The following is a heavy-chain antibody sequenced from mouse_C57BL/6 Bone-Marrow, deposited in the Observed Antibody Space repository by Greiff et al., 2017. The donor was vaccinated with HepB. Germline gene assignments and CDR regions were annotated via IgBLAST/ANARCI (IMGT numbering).Heavy chain of an antibody. D-gene: IGHD1-1*01. CDR3: SRLDYYGCSDDWYFDV. V-gene: IGHV5-15*01. Sequence: EVQLVESGGGLVQPGGSLKLSCAASGFTFSDYGMAWVRQAPRKGPEWVAFISNLAYSIYYADTVTGRFTISRDNAKNTLYLEMSSLRSEDTAMYYCSRLDYYGCSDDWYFDVWGKGTTVTVSS. CDR2: ISNLAYSI. J-gene: IGHJ1*03. CDR1: GFTFSDYG.